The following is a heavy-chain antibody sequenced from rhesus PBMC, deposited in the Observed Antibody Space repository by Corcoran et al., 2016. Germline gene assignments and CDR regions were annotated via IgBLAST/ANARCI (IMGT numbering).Heavy chain of an antibody. CDR3: ARGGWGWNVLDY. CDR2: IHGRSART. V-gene: IGHV4S9*01. Sequence: QVQLQESGPGLVKPSETLSLTCAVSGGSISDYYYWNWIRQTPGKGLEWIGNIHGRSARTDDYPPRRSRVTVSKDPTENQVCLKVSSVTAADTAWYYCARGGWGWNVLDYWGQGVLVTVSS. J-gene: IGHJ4*01. CDR1: GGSISDYYY. D-gene: IGHD1-14*01.